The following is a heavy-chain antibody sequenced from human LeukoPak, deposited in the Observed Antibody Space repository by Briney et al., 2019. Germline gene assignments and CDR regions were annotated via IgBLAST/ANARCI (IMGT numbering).Heavy chain of an antibody. J-gene: IGHJ4*02. V-gene: IGHV3-66*01. D-gene: IGHD5-18*01. Sequence: QTGGSLRLSCTTSGFTFSNFAMSWVRQAPGKGLEWVSVIYSGGNTFCADSVKGRFSISRDNSKNTLYLQMNSLRAEDTAVYYCARDRAYSHGYAYYFEYWGQGTLVTVSS. CDR1: GFTFSNFA. CDR3: ARDRAYSHGYAYYFEY. CDR2: IYSGGNT.